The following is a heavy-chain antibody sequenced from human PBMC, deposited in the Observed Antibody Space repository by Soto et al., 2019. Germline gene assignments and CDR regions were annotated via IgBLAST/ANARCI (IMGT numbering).Heavy chain of an antibody. CDR3: ARGLEWPNYMDV. Sequence: EVQLVESGGGLVKPGGSLRLSCAASGFTFSSYSMNWVRQAPGKGLEWVSSISSSSSYINYADSLQGRFTISRDNARNSLYLQMNSLRAEDTAVYYCARGLEWPNYMDVWGKGTTVTVS. J-gene: IGHJ6*03. V-gene: IGHV3-21*01. D-gene: IGHD3-3*01. CDR1: GFTFSSYS. CDR2: ISSSSSYI.